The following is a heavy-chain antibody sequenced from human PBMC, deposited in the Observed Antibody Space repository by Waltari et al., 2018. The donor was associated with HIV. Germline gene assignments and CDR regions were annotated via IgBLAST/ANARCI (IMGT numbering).Heavy chain of an antibody. CDR3: ASSRSDYDTKYYGMGV. Sequence: ELHLVESGGHLVQPGGSLRPSCTASGFTFRYSWRSWVRQAPGKGLEWVATIRYDGSDEVHVDSVKGRFTISRDNAKSSVYLQMNSLRVEDSAIYYCASSRSDYDTKYYGMGVWGQGTTVSVSS. V-gene: IGHV3-7*01. CDR1: GFTFRYSW. J-gene: IGHJ6*02. D-gene: IGHD5-12*01. CDR2: IRYDGSDE.